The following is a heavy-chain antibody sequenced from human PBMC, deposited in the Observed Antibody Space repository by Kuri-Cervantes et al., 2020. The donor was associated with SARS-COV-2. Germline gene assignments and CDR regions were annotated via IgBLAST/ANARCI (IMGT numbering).Heavy chain of an antibody. J-gene: IGHJ4*02. CDR2: IYSSGSA. Sequence: GSLRLSCTVSGGSISSYYWSWIRQPAGKGLEWIGRIYSSGSANYNPSLKSRVTMSVDSSKNQFSLKLSSVTAADTAVYYCARGEYSYAPDFDSWGQGTLVTVSS. V-gene: IGHV4-4*07. CDR3: ARGEYSYAPDFDS. D-gene: IGHD3-16*01. CDR1: GGSISSYY.